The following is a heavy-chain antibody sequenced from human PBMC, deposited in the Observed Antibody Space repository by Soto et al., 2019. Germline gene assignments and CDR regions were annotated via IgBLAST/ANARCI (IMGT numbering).Heavy chain of an antibody. CDR1: GYTFTSYG. J-gene: IGHJ4*02. CDR3: ARDLRYDILTGYPIDY. Sequence: AASVKVSCKASGYTFTSYGISWVRQAPGQGLEWMGWISAYNGNTNYAQKLQGRVTMTTDTSTSTAYMELRSLRSDDTAVYYCARDLRYDILTGYPIDYWGQGTLVTVSS. V-gene: IGHV1-18*04. CDR2: ISAYNGNT. D-gene: IGHD3-9*01.